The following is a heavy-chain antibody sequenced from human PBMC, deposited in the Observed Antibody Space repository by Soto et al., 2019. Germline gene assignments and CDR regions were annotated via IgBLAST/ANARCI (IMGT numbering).Heavy chain of an antibody. CDR2: IIPILGIA. Sequence: VQLVQSGAEVKKPGSSVKVSCKASGGTFSSYTISWVRQAPGQGLEWMGRIIPILGIANYAQKFQGRVTITADKSTSTAYMELSSLRSEDTAVYYCARAETTVASFDPWGQGTLVTVSS. D-gene: IGHD4-17*01. J-gene: IGHJ5*02. CDR3: ARAETTVASFDP. CDR1: GGTFSSYT. V-gene: IGHV1-69*02.